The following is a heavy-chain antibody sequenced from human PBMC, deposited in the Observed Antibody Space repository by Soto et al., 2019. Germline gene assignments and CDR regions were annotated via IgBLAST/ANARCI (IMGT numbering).Heavy chain of an antibody. CDR1: GFTFSSYN. Sequence: EVQLVESGGGLVQPGGSLRLSCAASGFTFSSYNMNWVRQAPGKGLEWVSYISSSSSTIYYAASVKGRFTISRDNAKNSLYLQMNSLRDEDTAVYSCAREDYDSSGYPKGHFDYWGQGTLVTVSS. CDR3: AREDYDSSGYPKGHFDY. CDR2: ISSSSSTI. D-gene: IGHD3-22*01. V-gene: IGHV3-48*02. J-gene: IGHJ4*02.